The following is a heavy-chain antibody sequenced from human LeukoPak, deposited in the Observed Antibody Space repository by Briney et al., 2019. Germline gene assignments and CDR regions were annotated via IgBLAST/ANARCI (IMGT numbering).Heavy chain of an antibody. D-gene: IGHD3-22*01. CDR1: GGSVNSDSFY. J-gene: IGHJ3*01. V-gene: IGHV4-61*01. CDR3: VRETATSYYDSAGYYRRTEVFDV. CDR2: VYYSGRA. Sequence: PSETLSLTCSVSGGSVNSDSFYWTWIRQPPGKGLEWIGYVYYSGRANYNPTLKSRVTISVDTSKNQFSLRLNSVTAADTALYYCVRETATSYYDSAGYYRRTEVFDVWGQGTKVTVSS.